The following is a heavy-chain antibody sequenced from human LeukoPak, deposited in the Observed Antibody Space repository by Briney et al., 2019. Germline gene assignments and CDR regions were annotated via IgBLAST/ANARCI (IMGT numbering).Heavy chain of an antibody. CDR1: GYSFTSYW. Sequence: GESLKISCKGSGYSFTSYWIGWVRQMPGKGLEWIGITYPGDSDTRYRPPPQGQVTISADKSISPASLQWSSLKASDTAMYYCARLGPLPYQLPGGTSNRFDYWGQGTLVTVSS. J-gene: IGHJ4*02. CDR3: ARLGPLPYQLPGGTSNRFDY. CDR2: TYPGDSDT. D-gene: IGHD2-2*01. V-gene: IGHV5-51*01.